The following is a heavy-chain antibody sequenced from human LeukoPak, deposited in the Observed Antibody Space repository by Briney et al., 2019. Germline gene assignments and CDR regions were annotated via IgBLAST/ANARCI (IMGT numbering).Heavy chain of an antibody. CDR3: ARDWQSNGEHYDFWSGSDLDAFDI. V-gene: IGHV1-2*02. J-gene: IGHJ3*02. CDR1: GYSFTGYY. Sequence: GASVKVSCKASGYSFTGYYMHWVRQAPGQGLEWMGWINPNSGGTNYAQKFQGRVTMTRDTSISTAYMELSRLRSDDTAVYYCARDWQSNGEHYDFWSGSDLDAFDIWGQGTMVTVSS. D-gene: IGHD3-3*01. CDR2: INPNSGGT.